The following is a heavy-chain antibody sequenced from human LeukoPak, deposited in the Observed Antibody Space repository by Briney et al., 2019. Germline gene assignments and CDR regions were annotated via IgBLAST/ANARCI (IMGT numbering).Heavy chain of an antibody. CDR3: ARVGHSSSWYYYYYMDV. Sequence: GGSLRLSCAASGFTFSSYWMSWVRQAPGKGLEWVANIKQDGSEKYYVDSVKGRFTISRDNAKNSLYLQMNSLRAEDTAVYYCARVGHSSSWYYYYYMDVWGKGTTVTISS. J-gene: IGHJ6*03. CDR1: GFTFSSYW. CDR2: IKQDGSEK. D-gene: IGHD6-13*01. V-gene: IGHV3-7*01.